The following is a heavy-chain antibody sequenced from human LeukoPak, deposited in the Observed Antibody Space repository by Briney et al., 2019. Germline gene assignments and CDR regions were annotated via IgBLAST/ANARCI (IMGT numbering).Heavy chain of an antibody. D-gene: IGHD2-15*01. V-gene: IGHV1-18*01. Sequence: ASVKVSCKASGYTFTSYGISWVRQAPGQGLEWMGWISAYNGNTNYAQKLQGRVTMTTDTSTSTAYMELRSLRSDDTAVYCCARTGYCSGGSCYTDDAFDIWGQGTMATVSS. CDR3: ARTGYCSGGSCYTDDAFDI. CDR1: GYTFTSYG. CDR2: ISAYNGNT. J-gene: IGHJ3*02.